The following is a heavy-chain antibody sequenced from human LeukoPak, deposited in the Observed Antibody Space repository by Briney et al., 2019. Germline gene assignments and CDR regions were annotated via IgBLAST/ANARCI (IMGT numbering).Heavy chain of an antibody. Sequence: GGSLRLSCAASGFTFSSYGMPWVRQAPGKGLEWVAVIWYDGSNKYYADSVKGRFTISRDNSENTLYLQMNSLRAEDTAVYYCAREGPYDYVWGSYRSTASPFDYWGQGTLVTVSS. CDR3: AREGPYDYVWGSYRSTASPFDY. J-gene: IGHJ4*02. D-gene: IGHD3-16*02. CDR2: IWYDGSNK. CDR1: GFTFSSYG. V-gene: IGHV3-33*01.